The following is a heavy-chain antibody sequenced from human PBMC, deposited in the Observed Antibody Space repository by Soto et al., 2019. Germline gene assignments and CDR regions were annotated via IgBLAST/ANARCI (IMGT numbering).Heavy chain of an antibody. CDR2: IIPIFGTA. J-gene: IGHJ4*02. D-gene: IGHD3-22*01. V-gene: IGHV1-69*01. CDR1: GGTFSSYA. CDR3: ARSLPDSSGLYFDY. Sequence: VKISCKASGGTFSSYAISGVRQAPGQGLEWMGGIIPIFGTANYAQKFQGRVTITADESTSTAYMELSSLRSEDTAVYYCARSLPDSSGLYFDYWGQGTLVTVSS.